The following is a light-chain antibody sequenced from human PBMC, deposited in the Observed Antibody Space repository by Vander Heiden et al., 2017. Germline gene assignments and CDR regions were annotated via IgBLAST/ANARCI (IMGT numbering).Light chain of an antibody. CDR1: SSNIGAGYD. CDR3: QAYDSSLSGSVV. J-gene: IGLJ2*01. Sequence: QSVLTQPPSVSGAPGQRVTISCTGSSSNIGAGYDAHWYQQLPVTATNLLIFGISNRLPGGPDRFSCSNSGTSAALAITRLQAEDEADYYCQAYDSSLSGSVVFGGGTKRTVL. V-gene: IGLV1-40*01. CDR2: GIS.